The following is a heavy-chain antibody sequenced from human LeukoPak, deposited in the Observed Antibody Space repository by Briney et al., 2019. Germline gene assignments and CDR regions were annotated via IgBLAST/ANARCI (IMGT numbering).Heavy chain of an antibody. D-gene: IGHD2-8*01. CDR2: IYYSGSINST. J-gene: IGHJ4*02. CDR3: ARAIVPWGYYFDY. CDR1: GGSISIYY. V-gene: IGHV4-59*08. Sequence: SETLSLTCTVYGGSISIYYWSWIRQPQGKGLEWIGYIYYSGSINSTNYSPSLKSRVTISVDTSKNQFSLKLNSMTAADTAMYYCARAIVPWGYYFDYWGQGTLVTVSS.